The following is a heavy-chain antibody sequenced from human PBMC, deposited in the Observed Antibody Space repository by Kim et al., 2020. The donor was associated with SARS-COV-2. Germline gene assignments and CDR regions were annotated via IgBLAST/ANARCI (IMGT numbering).Heavy chain of an antibody. J-gene: IGHJ4*02. CDR1: GFTFSSYA. CDR2: IWYDGSNK. CDR3: AKDQFVGDWNDGNFDY. V-gene: IGHV3-33*06. D-gene: IGHD1-1*01. Sequence: GGSLRLSCAASGFTFSSYAMHWVRQAPGKGLEWVAVIWYDGSNKYYADSVKGRFTISRDNSKNTLYLQMNSLRAEDTAVYYCAKDQFVGDWNDGNFDYWGQGTLVTVSS.